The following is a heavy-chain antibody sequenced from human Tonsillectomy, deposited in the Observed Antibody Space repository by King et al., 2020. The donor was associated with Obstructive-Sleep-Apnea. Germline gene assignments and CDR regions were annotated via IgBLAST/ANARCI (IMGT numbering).Heavy chain of an antibody. CDR1: GFTFSTYA. D-gene: IGHD3-10*01. Sequence: VQLVESGGGVVQPGRSLRLSCAASGFTFSTYAMHWVRQAPGKGLEWVALISYDGSKKHYADSVKGRFTISRDNFKNTLYLQMNSLRGEDTAVFFCAREEVDKLDYWGQGTLVTVSS. J-gene: IGHJ4*02. V-gene: IGHV3-30-3*01. CDR3: AREEVDKLDY. CDR2: ISYDGSKK.